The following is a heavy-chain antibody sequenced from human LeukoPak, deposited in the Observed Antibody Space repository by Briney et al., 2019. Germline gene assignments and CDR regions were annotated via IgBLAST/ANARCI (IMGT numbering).Heavy chain of an antibody. CDR2: MNPNSGDT. CDR1: GYTFTSYH. Sequence: GASVKVSCKASGYTFTSYHINWVRQATGQGLEWMGWMNPNSGDTGYAQKFQGRVTMTRSTSISTAYMELSRLRSDDTAVYYCARDHYYGSGSYLGYYYYGMDVWGQGTTVTVSS. J-gene: IGHJ6*02. D-gene: IGHD3-10*01. V-gene: IGHV1-8*01. CDR3: ARDHYYGSGSYLGYYYYGMDV.